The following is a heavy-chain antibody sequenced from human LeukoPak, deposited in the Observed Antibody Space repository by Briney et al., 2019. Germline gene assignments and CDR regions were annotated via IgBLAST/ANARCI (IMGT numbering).Heavy chain of an antibody. D-gene: IGHD2-2*01. V-gene: IGHV1-18*04. Sequence: ASVKVSCKASGYTFTSYGISWVRQAPGQGLEWMGGIIAYNGNTNYAQKLQGRVTMTTDTSTSTDYMELRSLRSHDTAVHYCARDYFIYCSSSSCYANCFDHWGQGTLVTVSS. CDR3: ARDYFIYCSSSSCYANCFDH. CDR2: IIAYNGNT. CDR1: GYTFTSYG. J-gene: IGHJ5*02.